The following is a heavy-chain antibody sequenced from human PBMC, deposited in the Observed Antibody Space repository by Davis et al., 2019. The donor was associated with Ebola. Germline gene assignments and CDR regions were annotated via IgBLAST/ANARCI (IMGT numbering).Heavy chain of an antibody. Sequence: MPSETLSLTCAVYGGSFSGYYWSWIRQPPGKGLEWIGEINHSGSTNYNPSLKSRVTISVDTSKNQFSLKLSSVTAADTAVYYCARQGIPNWFDPWGQGTLVTVSS. CDR1: GGSFSGYY. CDR3: ARQGIPNWFDP. CDR2: INHSGST. J-gene: IGHJ5*02. V-gene: IGHV4-34*01. D-gene: IGHD2-2*02.